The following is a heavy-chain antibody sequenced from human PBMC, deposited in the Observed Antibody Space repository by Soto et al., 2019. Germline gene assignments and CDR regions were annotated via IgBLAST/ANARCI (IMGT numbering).Heavy chain of an antibody. CDR2: ISGSGGST. CDR3: AKGGGYDFWSGYSGLFFDY. J-gene: IGHJ4*02. Sequence: GGSLRLSCAASGFTFSSYAMSWVRQAPGKGLEWVSAISGSGGSTYYADSVKGRFTISRDNSKNTLYLQMNSLRAEDTAVYYCAKGGGYDFWSGYSGLFFDYWGQGTLVTVSS. V-gene: IGHV3-23*01. D-gene: IGHD3-3*01. CDR1: GFTFSSYA.